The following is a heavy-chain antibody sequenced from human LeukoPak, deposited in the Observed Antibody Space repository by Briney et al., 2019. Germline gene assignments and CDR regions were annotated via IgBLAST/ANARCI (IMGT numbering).Heavy chain of an antibody. J-gene: IGHJ4*02. V-gene: IGHV3-48*03. CDR3: TRDEATTSRGTLPEY. CDR1: GFTFSRYE. CDR2: IDSSGSVI. D-gene: IGHD1-14*01. Sequence: GGSLRLSCAASGFTFSRYEMNWVRQAPGKGLEWISYIDSSGSVIYYVDSVKGRFTISRDNAKNSMFLQMNSLRAEDTAGYYCTRDEATTSRGTLPEYWGQGTLVTVSS.